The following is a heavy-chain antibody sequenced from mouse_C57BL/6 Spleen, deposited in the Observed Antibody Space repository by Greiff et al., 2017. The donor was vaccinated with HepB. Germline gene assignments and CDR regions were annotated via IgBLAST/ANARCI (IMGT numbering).Heavy chain of an antibody. CDR3: TRGMNNCGGPDLDY. CDR2: IDPETGGT. Sequence: VQLQQSGAELVRPGASVTLSCKASGYTFTDYEMHWVKQTPVHGLEWIGAIDPETGGTAYNQKFKGKAILTADKSSSTAYMELSSLTSEDSAVYCGTRGMNNCGGPDLDYWGQGTTVTVSS. V-gene: IGHV1-15*01. CDR1: GYTFTDYE. D-gene: IGHD1-3*01. J-gene: IGHJ2*01.